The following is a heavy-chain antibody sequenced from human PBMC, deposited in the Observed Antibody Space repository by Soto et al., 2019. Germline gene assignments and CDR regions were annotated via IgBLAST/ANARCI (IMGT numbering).Heavy chain of an antibody. CDR3: VRDGPKGGAYFGY. CDR2: ITNTGRTI. CDR1: GFTFSSYG. Sequence: GGSLRLSCAGSGFTFSSYGMNWVRQAPGKGPEWVSYITNTGRTIFYADSVKGRFTISRDNAKNSLYLQMNSLRNEDTAVYYCVRDGPKGGAYFGYWGQGTLVTVSS. D-gene: IGHD1-26*01. V-gene: IGHV3-48*02. J-gene: IGHJ4*02.